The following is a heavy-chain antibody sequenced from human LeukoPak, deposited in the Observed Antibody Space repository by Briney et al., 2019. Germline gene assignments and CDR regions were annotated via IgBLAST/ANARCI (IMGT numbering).Heavy chain of an antibody. CDR3: AGHLELAPQI. V-gene: IGHV4-39*01. J-gene: IGHJ3*02. CDR1: GGSISSSSYY. Sequence: SETLSLTCTVSGGSISSSSYYWGWIRQPPGKGLEWIGSIYYSGSTYYNPSLKSRVTISVDTSKNQFSLKLSSVTAADTAVYYCAGHLELAPQIWGQGTMVTVSS. D-gene: IGHD1-1*01. CDR2: IYYSGST.